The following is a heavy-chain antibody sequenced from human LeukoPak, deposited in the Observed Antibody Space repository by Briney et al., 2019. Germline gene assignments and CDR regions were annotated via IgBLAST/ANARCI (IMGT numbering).Heavy chain of an antibody. V-gene: IGHV3-64D*06. CDR1: GFTFSTYV. J-gene: IGHJ4*02. CDR3: VRGTGY. CDR2: ISSNGDNT. Sequence: TGGSLRLSCSVSGFTFSTYVMHWVRQAPGKGLEYVSAISSNGDNTYYADSVKGRFTISRDNSKNTLYLRMSSLRADDTAVYYCVRGTGYWGQGTLVTVSS.